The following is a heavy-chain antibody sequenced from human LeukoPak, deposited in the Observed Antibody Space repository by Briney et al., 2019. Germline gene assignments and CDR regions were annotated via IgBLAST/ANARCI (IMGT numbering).Heavy chain of an antibody. Sequence: SENLSLTCTVSGGSISSGGYYWSWIRQPPGKGLEWIGYIYHSGSTYYNPSLKSRVTISVDRSKNQFSLKLSSVTAADTAVYYCARVRSAYCSGGSCGLIDYWGQGTLVTVSS. D-gene: IGHD2-15*01. CDR2: IYHSGST. CDR1: GGSISSGGYY. J-gene: IGHJ4*02. CDR3: ARVRSAYCSGGSCGLIDY. V-gene: IGHV4-30-2*01.